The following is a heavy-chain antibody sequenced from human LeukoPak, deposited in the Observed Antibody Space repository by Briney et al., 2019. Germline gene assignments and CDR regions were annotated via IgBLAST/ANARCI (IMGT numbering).Heavy chain of an antibody. Sequence: GGSLRLSCSASGFTFSTYVMRWVRQAPGKGLEYVSFISNYGGGTSYADSVRGRFTISRDNSKNTLYLQMSSLRAEDTAVYYCVKDRGGPGDYWGQGTLVTVSS. D-gene: IGHD3-10*01. CDR2: ISNYGGGT. J-gene: IGHJ4*02. V-gene: IGHV3-64D*06. CDR3: VKDRGGPGDY. CDR1: GFTFSTYV.